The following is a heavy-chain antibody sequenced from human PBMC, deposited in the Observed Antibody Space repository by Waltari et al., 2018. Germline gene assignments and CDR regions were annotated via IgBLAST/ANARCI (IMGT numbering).Heavy chain of an antibody. CDR2: INPNSGGT. V-gene: IGHV1-2*02. D-gene: IGHD2-15*01. CDR3: AREHCSGGSCYFDY. CDR1: GYTFTGYY. J-gene: IGHJ4*02. Sequence: VQLVQSGAEVKKPGASVKVSCKASGYTFTGYYMHWVRQAPGQGLEWMGWINPNSGGTKYAQKFQGRVTMTRDTSISTAYMELSRLISDDTAVYYCAREHCSGGSCYFDYWGQGTLVTVSS.